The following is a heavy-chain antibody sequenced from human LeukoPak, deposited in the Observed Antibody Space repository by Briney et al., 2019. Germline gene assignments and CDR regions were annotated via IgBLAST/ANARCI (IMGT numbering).Heavy chain of an antibody. V-gene: IGHV4-39*01. D-gene: IGHD1-7*01. CDR3: ARRYNWNYGLNFGC. J-gene: IGHJ4*02. CDR2: IYYGGST. Sequence: SETLSLTCTVSGASISSSSYDGGWIRQPPGKGLEWIGNIYYGGSTYYNPSLKSRVTISVDASNNEFSLKLSSVTAADTAMYFCARRYNWNYGLNFGCRGQGTLVTVSS. CDR1: GASISSSSYD.